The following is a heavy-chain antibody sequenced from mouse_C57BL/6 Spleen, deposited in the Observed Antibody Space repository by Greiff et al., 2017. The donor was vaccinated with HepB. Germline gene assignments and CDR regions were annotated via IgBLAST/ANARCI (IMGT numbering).Heavy chain of an antibody. CDR1: GFTFSNYW. CDR3: AGGYRAMDY. V-gene: IGHV6-3*01. D-gene: IGHD2-14*01. Sequence: DVKLQESGGGLVQPGGSMKLSCVASGFTFSNYWMNWVRQSPEKGLEWVAQIRLKSDNYATHYAESVKGRFTISRDDSKSSVYLQMNNLRAEDTGIYYCAGGYRAMDYWGQGTSVTVSS. CDR2: IRLKSDNYAT. J-gene: IGHJ4*01.